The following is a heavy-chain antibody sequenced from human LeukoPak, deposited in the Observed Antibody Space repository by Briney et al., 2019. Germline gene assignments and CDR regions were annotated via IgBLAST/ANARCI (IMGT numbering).Heavy chain of an antibody. D-gene: IGHD3-22*01. J-gene: IGHJ3*02. CDR3: AVPYYYDSSGYHDAFDI. CDR1: GFTFSSYG. V-gene: IGHV3-30*02. CDR2: IVYDGSDK. Sequence: GGSLRLSCAASGFTFSSYGMHCVRQAPAKGLEWGAFIVYDGSDKYYADSVKGRSTISRDNSKNTLYLQMNSLRAEDTAVYYCAVPYYYDSSGYHDAFDIWGQGTMVTVSS.